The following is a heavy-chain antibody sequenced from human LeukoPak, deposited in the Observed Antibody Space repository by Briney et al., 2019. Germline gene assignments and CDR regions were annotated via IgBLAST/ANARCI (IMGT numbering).Heavy chain of an antibody. V-gene: IGHV1-18*01. CDR2: IRPXNADT. CDR1: GYTFTSYG. J-gene: IGHJ5*02. CDR3: ARAVFGKYGRVSFTEFDT. D-gene: IGHD2-8*02. Sequence: ASVTVSCKASGYTFTSYGITWVRQAPGQGPEWMGWIRPXNADTNYAQRFQGRVSMTTGTSTSTAYMALKSLISDDTAVYYCARAVFGKYGRVSFTEFDTWGQGTLVTVSS.